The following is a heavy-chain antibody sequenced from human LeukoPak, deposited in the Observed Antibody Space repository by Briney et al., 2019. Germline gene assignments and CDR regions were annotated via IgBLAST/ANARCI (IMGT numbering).Heavy chain of an antibody. D-gene: IGHD1-26*01. Sequence: SETLSLTCAVSGGSISSGGYSWIWIRQPPGKALEGIGYIYYSGSTYYNPALKSRVTISVETSKNKFSLKLSSVTDADTAVSYCAREWEGYYFDYWGQGTLVTVSS. V-gene: IGHV4-30-4*07. CDR1: GGSISSGGYS. J-gene: IGHJ4*02. CDR3: AREWEGYYFDY. CDR2: IYYSGST.